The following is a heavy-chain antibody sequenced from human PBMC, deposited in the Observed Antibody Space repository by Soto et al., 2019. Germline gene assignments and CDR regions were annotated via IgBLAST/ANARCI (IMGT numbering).Heavy chain of an antibody. CDR1: GGSFSGYY. J-gene: IGHJ5*02. V-gene: IGHV4-34*01. CDR2: INHSGST. Sequence: SETLSLTCAVYGGSFSGYYWSWIRQPPGKGLEWIGEINHSGSTNYNPSLKSRVTISVDTSKNQFSLKLSSVTAADTAVYYCAPHPAYNWFDPWGQGTLVTVSS. CDR3: APHPAYNWFDP.